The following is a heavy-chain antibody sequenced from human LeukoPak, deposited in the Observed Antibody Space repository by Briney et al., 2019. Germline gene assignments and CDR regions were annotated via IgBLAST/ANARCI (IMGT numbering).Heavy chain of an antibody. J-gene: IGHJ4*02. D-gene: IGHD3-10*01. CDR1: GGSISSSSYY. Sequence: PSETLSLTCTVSGGSISSSSYYWGWIRQPPGKGLEWIGSIYYSGSTYYNPSLKSRVTISVDTSKNQFSLKLSSVTAADTAVYYCARRLSRPLSDQGVTPWTPREYYFDYWGQGTLVTVSS. CDR3: ARRLSRPLSDQGVTPWTPREYYFDY. V-gene: IGHV4-39*01. CDR2: IYYSGST.